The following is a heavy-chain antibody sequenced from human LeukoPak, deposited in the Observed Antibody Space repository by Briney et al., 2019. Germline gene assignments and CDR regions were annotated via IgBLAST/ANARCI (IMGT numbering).Heavy chain of an antibody. CDR1: GYIFTNYW. CDR3: ARVRGFFYGMDV. Sequence: GESLKISCKGSGYIFTNYWIGWVRQAPGQRLEWMGRINAGNGNTKYSQKFQGRVAITRDTSATTAYMELTSLRSEDTAVYYCARVRGFFYGMDVWGQGTTVTVSS. CDR2: INAGNGNT. D-gene: IGHD3-3*01. V-gene: IGHV1-3*01. J-gene: IGHJ6*02.